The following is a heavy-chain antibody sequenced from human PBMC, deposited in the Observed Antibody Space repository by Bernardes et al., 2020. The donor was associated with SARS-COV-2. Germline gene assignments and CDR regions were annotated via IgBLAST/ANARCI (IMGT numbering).Heavy chain of an antibody. CDR1: GFTFSSYG. J-gene: IGHJ6*02. CDR3: AKDWHYDSSGYYPVSGMDV. D-gene: IGHD3-22*01. CDR2: ISYDGSNK. Sequence: GGSLRLSCAAFGFTFSSYGMHWVRRAPGKGLEWVEVISYDGSNKYYADSVKGRFTISRDNSKNTLYLQMNSLRAEDTAVYYCAKDWHYDSSGYYPVSGMDVWGQGTTVTVSS. V-gene: IGHV3-30*18.